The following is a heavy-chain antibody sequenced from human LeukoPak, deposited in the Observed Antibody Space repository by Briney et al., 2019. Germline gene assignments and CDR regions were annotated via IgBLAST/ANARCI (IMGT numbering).Heavy chain of an antibody. Sequence: GGSLRLSCAASGFTFSSYGMHWVRQAPGKGLEWVAFIRYDGSNKYYADSVKGRFTISRDNSKNTLYLHVNSLRPEDTAVYYCARGADGVSSNSRGWFDPWGQGTLVTVSS. CDR1: GFTFSSYG. J-gene: IGHJ5*02. V-gene: IGHV3-30*02. CDR3: ARGADGVSSNSRGWFDP. CDR2: IRYDGSNK. D-gene: IGHD2-15*01.